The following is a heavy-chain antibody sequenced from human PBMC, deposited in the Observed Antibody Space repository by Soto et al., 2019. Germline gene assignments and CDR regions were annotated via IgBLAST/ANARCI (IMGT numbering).Heavy chain of an antibody. CDR2: NYHSGST. D-gene: IGHD4-17*01. CDR1: GGSISSSNW. V-gene: IGHV4-4*02. J-gene: IGHJ4*02. CDR3: ARSTPDYGDYVVDY. Sequence: QVQLQESGPGLVKPSGTLSLTCAVSGGSISSSNWWSWVRQPPGKGLEWIGDNYHSGSTNYHPSLKSRVTISVDKSKNHFSLKLSSVTAADTAVYYCARSTPDYGDYVVDYWGQGTLVTVSS.